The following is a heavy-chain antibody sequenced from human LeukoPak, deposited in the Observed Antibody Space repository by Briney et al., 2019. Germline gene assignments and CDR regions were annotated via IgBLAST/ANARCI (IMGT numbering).Heavy chain of an antibody. CDR2: ISGSTSTI. D-gene: IGHD3-22*01. V-gene: IGHV3-48*01. CDR1: GFTFSSYS. J-gene: IGHJ4*02. CDR3: ARDPRGDSSGFYPNLGY. Sequence: GGSLRLSCAASGFTFSSYSMNWVRQPPGKGLEWVSYISGSTSTIYYADSVKGRFTISRDNAKNSLYLQMNSLRAEDTALYFCARDPRGDSSGFYPNLGYWGQGTLVTVSS.